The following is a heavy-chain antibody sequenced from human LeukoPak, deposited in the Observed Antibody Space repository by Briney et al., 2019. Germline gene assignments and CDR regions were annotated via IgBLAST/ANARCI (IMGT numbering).Heavy chain of an antibody. CDR2: LTGSGGTT. CDR1: GFTFSSYW. J-gene: IGHJ6*04. Sequence: GGSLRLSCVASGFTFSSYWMHWVRQAPGKGLEWVSALTGSGGTTYYADSVKGRFTVSRDNSKNTLYLQMNSLRAEDTAVYYCAELGITMIGGVWGKGTTVTISS. CDR3: AELGITMIGGV. V-gene: IGHV3-23*01. D-gene: IGHD3-10*02.